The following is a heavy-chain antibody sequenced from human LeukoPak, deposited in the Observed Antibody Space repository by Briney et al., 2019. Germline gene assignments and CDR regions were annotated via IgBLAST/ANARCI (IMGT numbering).Heavy chain of an antibody. CDR2: IYSGGST. J-gene: IGHJ4*02. CDR3: ARAPYDSGPTN. Sequence: GGSLRLSCAAFGFTVSSNYMSWVRQAPGKGLEWVSVIYSGGSTYYADSVKGRFTISRDNSKNTLYLQMNSLRAEDTAVYYCARAPYDSGPTNWGQGTLVTVSS. CDR1: GFTVSSNY. D-gene: IGHD3-22*01. V-gene: IGHV3-66*01.